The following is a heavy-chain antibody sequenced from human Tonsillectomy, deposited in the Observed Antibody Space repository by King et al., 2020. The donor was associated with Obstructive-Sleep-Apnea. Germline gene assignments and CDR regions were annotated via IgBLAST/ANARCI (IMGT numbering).Heavy chain of an antibody. CDR2: ISSSSSTI. CDR3: ARDEFTVNAFDI. D-gene: IGHD4-17*01. Sequence: VQLVESGGGLVQPGGSLRLSCAASGFTFSSYSMNWVRQAPGKGLEWVSYISSSSSTIYYADSVKGRFTISRDNAKNSLYLQMNSLRAEDTAVYYCARDEFTVNAFDIWGEGTMVTVSS. V-gene: IGHV3-48*04. CDR1: GFTFSSYS. J-gene: IGHJ3*02.